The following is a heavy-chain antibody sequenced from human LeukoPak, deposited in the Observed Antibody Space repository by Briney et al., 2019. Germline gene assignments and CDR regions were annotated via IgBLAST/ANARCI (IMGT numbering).Heavy chain of an antibody. J-gene: IGHJ5*02. V-gene: IGHV4-39*07. CDR2: IYYSGST. CDR3: ARLHLRNL. Sequence: SETLSLTCTVSGGSISSSSYYWGWIRPPPGKGLEWIGSIYYSGSTYYNPSLKSRVTISVDTSKNQFSLKLSSVTAADTAVYYCARLHLRNLWGQGTLVTVSS. D-gene: IGHD5-24*01. CDR1: GGSISSSSYY.